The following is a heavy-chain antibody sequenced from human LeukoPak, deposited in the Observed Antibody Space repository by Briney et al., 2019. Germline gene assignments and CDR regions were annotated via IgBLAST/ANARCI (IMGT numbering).Heavy chain of an antibody. CDR3: ARLSIAVADQSDY. J-gene: IGHJ4*02. Sequence: GGSLRLSCAASGFTVSSNYMSWVRQAPGKGLEWVSVIYSGGSTYYADSVKGRFTISRDNSKNTLYLQMNSLRAEDTAVYYCARLSIAVADQSDYWGQGTLVTVSS. V-gene: IGHV3-53*01. CDR1: GFTVSSNY. D-gene: IGHD6-19*01. CDR2: IYSGGST.